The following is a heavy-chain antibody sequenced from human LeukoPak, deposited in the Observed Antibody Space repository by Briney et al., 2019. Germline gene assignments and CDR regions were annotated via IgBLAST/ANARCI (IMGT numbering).Heavy chain of an antibody. CDR3: ATHTFSGVVTYAFQL. D-gene: IGHD3-3*01. V-gene: IGHV4-4*09. CDR1: GASIISSYY. CDR2: ISAGGNT. Sequence: SETLSLACTVSGASIISSYYWSWIRQTPGKGLECIGYISAGGNTNYHPSLRSRVTISVDTSKSQFSLSLTSVTAADTAVYYCATHTFSGVVTYAFQLWGRGTLVTVSS. J-gene: IGHJ3*01.